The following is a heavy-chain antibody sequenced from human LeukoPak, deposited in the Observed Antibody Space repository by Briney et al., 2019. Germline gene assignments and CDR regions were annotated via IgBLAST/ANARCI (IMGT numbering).Heavy chain of an antibody. CDR2: ISWNSGSI. V-gene: IGHV3-9*01. Sequence: QPGRSLRLSCAASGFTFDDYAMHWVRQAPGKGLEWVSGISWNSGSIGYADSVKGRFTISRDNAKNSLYLQMNSLRAEDTALYYCAKDERPDIVVVPAAGVDYWGQGTLVTVSS. D-gene: IGHD2-2*01. CDR1: GFTFDDYA. CDR3: AKDERPDIVVVPAAGVDY. J-gene: IGHJ4*02.